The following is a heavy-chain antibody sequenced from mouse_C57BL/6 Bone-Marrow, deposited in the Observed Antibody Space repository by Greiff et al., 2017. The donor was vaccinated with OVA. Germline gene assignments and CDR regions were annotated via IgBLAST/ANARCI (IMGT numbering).Heavy chain of an antibody. J-gene: IGHJ2*01. Sequence: QVQLQQPGAELVKPGASVKMSCKASGYTFTSYWITWVKQRPGQGLEWIGDLYPGSGSTNYNEKFKSKATLTVDPSSSTAYMQLSSLTSEDSAVYYCARSGFSTRNFDYWGQGTTLTVSS. CDR1: GYTFTSYW. D-gene: IGHD3-2*02. V-gene: IGHV1-55*01. CDR3: ARSGFSTRNFDY. CDR2: LYPGSGST.